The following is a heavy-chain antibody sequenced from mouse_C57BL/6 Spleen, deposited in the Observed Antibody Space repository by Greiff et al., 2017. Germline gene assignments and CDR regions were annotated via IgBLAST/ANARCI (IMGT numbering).Heavy chain of an antibody. CDR3: AREWGYYGSTWYFDV. J-gene: IGHJ1*03. CDR2: IYPGDGDT. V-gene: IGHV1-82*01. CDR1: GYAFSSSW. Sequence: QVQLQQSGPELVKPGASVKISCKASGYAFSSSWMNWVKQRPGKGLEWIGRIYPGDGDTNYNGKFKGKATLTADKSSSTAYMQLSSPTSEDSAVYFCAREWGYYGSTWYFDVWGTGTTVTVSS. D-gene: IGHD1-1*01.